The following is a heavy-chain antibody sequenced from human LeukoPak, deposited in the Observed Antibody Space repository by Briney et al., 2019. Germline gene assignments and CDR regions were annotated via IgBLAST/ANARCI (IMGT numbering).Heavy chain of an antibody. CDR1: GGSISSYY. D-gene: IGHD1/OR15-1a*01. J-gene: IGHJ4*02. V-gene: IGHV4-59*12. Sequence: PSETLSLTCTVSGGSISSYYWSWIRQPPGKGLEWIGYIYYSGSTNYNPSLKSRVTISVDTSKNQFSLKLSSVTAADTAVYYCAKDRGRAGTAKHYFDYWGQGTLVTVSS. CDR3: AKDRGRAGTAKHYFDY. CDR2: IYYSGST.